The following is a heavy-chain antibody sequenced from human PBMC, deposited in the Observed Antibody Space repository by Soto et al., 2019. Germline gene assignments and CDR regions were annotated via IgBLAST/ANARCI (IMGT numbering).Heavy chain of an antibody. CDR1: GFTFSSYV. V-gene: IGHV3-23*01. CDR2: ISGSGGST. J-gene: IGHJ5*02. Sequence: EVQLLESGGGLVQPGGSLRLSCAASGFTFSSYVMSWVRQAPGKGLEWVSAISGSGGSTYYADSVKGRFTISRDNSKNTLYLQMNSLRAEDTAVYYCAKHTGYSSSRGWFDPWGQGTLVTVSS. CDR3: AKHTGYSSSRGWFDP. D-gene: IGHD6-13*01.